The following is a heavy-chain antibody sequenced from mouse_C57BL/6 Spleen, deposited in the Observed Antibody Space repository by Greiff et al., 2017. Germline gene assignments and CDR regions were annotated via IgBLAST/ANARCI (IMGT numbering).Heavy chain of an antibody. V-gene: IGHV10-3*01. Sequence: EVQRVESGGGLVQPKGSLKLSCAASGFTFNTYAMHWVRQAPGKGLEWVARLRSKSSNYATYYADSVKDRFTISRDDSQSMLYLQMNNLKTEDTAMYYCVSDGYYAWFAYWGQGTLVTVSA. J-gene: IGHJ3*01. D-gene: IGHD2-3*01. CDR1: GFTFNTYA. CDR2: LRSKSSNYAT. CDR3: VSDGYYAWFAY.